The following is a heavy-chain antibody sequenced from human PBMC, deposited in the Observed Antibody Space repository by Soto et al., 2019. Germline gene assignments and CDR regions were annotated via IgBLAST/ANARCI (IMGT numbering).Heavy chain of an antibody. J-gene: IGHJ4*02. CDR2: INSDGSST. CDR3: ARAYLSALDY. V-gene: IGHV3-74*01. CDR1: GFTFSTYW. D-gene: IGHD3-16*01. Sequence: EVQLVESGGGLVQPGGSLRLSCAASGFTFSTYWMHWVRQAPGKGLVWVSRINSDGSSTTYADSVKGRLTISRDNAKNTVYLQMISLRAEDTAVYYCARAYLSALDYWGQGTLVTVSS.